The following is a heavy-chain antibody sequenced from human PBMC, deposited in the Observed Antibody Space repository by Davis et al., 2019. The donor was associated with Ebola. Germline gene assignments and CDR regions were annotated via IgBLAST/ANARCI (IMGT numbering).Heavy chain of an antibody. V-gene: IGHV4-34*01. D-gene: IGHD5-18*01. J-gene: IGHJ5*02. CDR1: GGSFTGSY. CDR2: INHSGST. CDR3: AGVSLRGYTAVYNWFDP. Sequence: MPSETLSLTCAVYGGSFTGSYWSWIRQPPGKGLEWIGEINHSGSTNYNPSLKSRVTISVDTSKNQFSLKLSSVTAADTAVYYCAGVSLRGYTAVYNWFDPWGQGTLVTVSS.